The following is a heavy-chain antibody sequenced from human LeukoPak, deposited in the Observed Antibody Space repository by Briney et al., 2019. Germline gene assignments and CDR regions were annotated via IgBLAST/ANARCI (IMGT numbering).Heavy chain of an antibody. CDR2: INPSGGST. V-gene: IGHV1-46*01. CDR1: GYTFTSYY. D-gene: IGHD2-2*01. Sequence: GASVKVSCKASGYTFTSYYMHWVRQAPGQGLEWMGIINPSGGSTSYAQKFQGRVTMTRDTSTSTVYMELSSLRSEDTAVYYCTRAGCSSTSCYAVYYWGPGTLVTVSS. J-gene: IGHJ4*02. CDR3: TRAGCSSTSCYAVYY.